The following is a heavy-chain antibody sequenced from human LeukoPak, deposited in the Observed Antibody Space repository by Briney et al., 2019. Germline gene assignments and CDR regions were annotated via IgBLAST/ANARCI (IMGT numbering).Heavy chain of an antibody. V-gene: IGHV3-66*01. CDR3: ASDCSSTSCYTDYYYGMDV. J-gene: IGHJ6*02. D-gene: IGHD2-2*02. Sequence: PGGSLRLSCAASGFTFSSYAMSWVRQAPGKGLEWVSVIYSGGSTYYADSVKGRFTISRDNSKNTLYLQMNSLRAEDTAVYYCASDCSSTSCYTDYYYGMDVWGQGTTVTVSS. CDR2: IYSGGST. CDR1: GFTFSSYA.